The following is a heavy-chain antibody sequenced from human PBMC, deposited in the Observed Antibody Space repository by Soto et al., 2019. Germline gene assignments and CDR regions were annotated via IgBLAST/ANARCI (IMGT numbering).Heavy chain of an antibody. CDR2: IYYSGST. CDR3: AIRYGGNFDY. V-gene: IGHV4-59*01. J-gene: IGHJ4*02. D-gene: IGHD1-26*01. Sequence: QVQLQESGPGLVKPSETLSLTCTVSGGSISSYYWSWIRQPPGKGLEWIGYIYYSGSTNYNPSLKGGVSLAVDTAKNQYTLKLSSVAAADTAVYYCAIRYGGNFDYWGQGTLVTVSS. CDR1: GGSISSYY.